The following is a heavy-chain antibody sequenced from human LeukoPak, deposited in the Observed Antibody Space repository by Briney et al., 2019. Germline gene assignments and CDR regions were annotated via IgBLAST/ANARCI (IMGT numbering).Heavy chain of an antibody. Sequence: PGGSLRLSCAASGFTFSSYWMHWVRQAPGKGLVWVSRINGDGSSTTYADSVKGRFTISRDNAENTLYLQMNGLRAEDTAVYYCARDLVVTSAYWGQGTLVTVSS. V-gene: IGHV3-74*01. CDR2: INGDGSST. J-gene: IGHJ4*02. CDR1: GFTFSSYW. CDR3: ARDLVVTSAY. D-gene: IGHD3-22*01.